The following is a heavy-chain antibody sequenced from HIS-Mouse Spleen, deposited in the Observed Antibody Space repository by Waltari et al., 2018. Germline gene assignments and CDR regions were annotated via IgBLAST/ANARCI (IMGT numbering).Heavy chain of an antibody. V-gene: IGHV4-59*08. Sequence: QVQLQESGPGLVKPSETLSLTCTVSGGPISSYYWTWIRQPPGKGLEWIGYIYYSGSTNYNPSLKSRVTISVDTSKNQFSLKLSSVTAADTAVYYCAGTHKMGDAFDIWGQGTMVTVSS. CDR3: AGTHKMGDAFDI. CDR2: IYYSGST. J-gene: IGHJ3*02. CDR1: GGPISSYY.